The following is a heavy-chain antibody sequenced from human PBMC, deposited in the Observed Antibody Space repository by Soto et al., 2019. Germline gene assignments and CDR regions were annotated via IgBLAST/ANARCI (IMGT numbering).Heavy chain of an antibody. Sequence: QVQLVQSGAEVKKPGSSVKVSCKASGGTFSSYAISWVRQAPGQGLECMGGIIPIFGTANYAQKFQGRVTITADESTSTAYMELSSLRSEDTAVYYCARDVRLYYYDSSDMNWFDPWGQGTLVTVSS. D-gene: IGHD3-22*01. J-gene: IGHJ5*02. CDR1: GGTFSSYA. CDR3: ARDVRLYYYDSSDMNWFDP. CDR2: IIPIFGTA. V-gene: IGHV1-69*01.